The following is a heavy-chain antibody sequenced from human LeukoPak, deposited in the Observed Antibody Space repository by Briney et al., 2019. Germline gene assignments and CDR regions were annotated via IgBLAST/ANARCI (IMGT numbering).Heavy chain of an antibody. V-gene: IGHV1-18*01. J-gene: IGHJ4*02. CDR1: GYTFTSYG. CDR3: ARYGGLYCSGGSCY. D-gene: IGHD2-15*01. CDR2: ISAYNGNT. Sequence: ASVKVSCKASGYTFTSYGISWVRQAPGQGLEWMGWISAYNGNTNYAQKLQGRVTTTTDTSTSTAYMELRSLRSDDTAVYYCARYGGLYCSGGSCYWGQGTLVTVSS.